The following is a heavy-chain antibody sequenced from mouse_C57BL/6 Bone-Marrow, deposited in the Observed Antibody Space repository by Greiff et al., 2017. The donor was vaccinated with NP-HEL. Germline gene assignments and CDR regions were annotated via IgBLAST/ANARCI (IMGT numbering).Heavy chain of an antibody. CDR2: ISNGGGST. D-gene: IGHD1-1*01. CDR3: ARQPITTVVATRAMDY. Sequence: EGKRGEDGGGLVQPGGSLKLSCAASGFTFSDYYMYWVRQTPEKRLEWVAYISNGGGSTYYPDTVKGRFTISRDNAKNTLYLQMSRLKSEDTAMYYCARQPITTVVATRAMDYWGQGTSVTVSS. J-gene: IGHJ4*01. V-gene: IGHV5-12*01. CDR1: GFTFSDYY.